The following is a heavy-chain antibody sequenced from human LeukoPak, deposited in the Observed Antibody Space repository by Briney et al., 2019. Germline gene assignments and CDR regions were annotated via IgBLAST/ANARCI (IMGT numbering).Heavy chain of an antibody. CDR1: GGSFSTYY. CDR2: INHSGNT. D-gene: IGHD6-13*01. V-gene: IGHV4-34*01. CDR3: APKAGTVNWFDP. J-gene: IGHJ5*02. Sequence: SEPLSLTCAVYGGSFSTYYWSWIRQPPGKGLEWIGEINHSGNTNYNPSLKSRVTISVDTSKNQFSLKLSSVTAADTAVYYCAPKAGTVNWFDPWGQGTLVTVSS.